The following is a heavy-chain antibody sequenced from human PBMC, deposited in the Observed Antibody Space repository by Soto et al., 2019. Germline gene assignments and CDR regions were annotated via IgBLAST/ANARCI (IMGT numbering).Heavy chain of an antibody. V-gene: IGHV1-2*02. CDR1: GYTFTGYY. CDR2: INPNSGGA. Sequence: VKVSCKASGYTFTGYYLHWARQAPGQGLEWMGWINPNSGGANYAQQFQGRVTMTRDTSISTAYLEFNSLRSDDTAVYYCARGEGSSWFFYYFDYWGRGTLVTVSS. J-gene: IGHJ4*01. D-gene: IGHD6-13*01. CDR3: ARGEGSSWFFYYFDY.